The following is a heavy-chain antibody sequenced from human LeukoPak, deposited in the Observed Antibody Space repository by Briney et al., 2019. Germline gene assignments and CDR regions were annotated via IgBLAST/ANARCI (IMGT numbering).Heavy chain of an antibody. CDR1: GGSFSGYY. J-gene: IGHJ4*02. CDR2: INHSGST. Sequence: PSETLSLTCAVYGGSFSGYYWSWIRQPPGKGLEWIGEINHSGSTNYNPSLKSRVTISVDTSKKQFSLKLSSVAGVDTAVYYCARGEDGYNGDWGQGTLVTVSS. CDR3: ARGEDGYNGD. D-gene: IGHD5-24*01. V-gene: IGHV4-34*01.